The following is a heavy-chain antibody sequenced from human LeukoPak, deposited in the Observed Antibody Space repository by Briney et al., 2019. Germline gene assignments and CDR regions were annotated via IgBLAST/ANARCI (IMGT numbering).Heavy chain of an antibody. V-gene: IGHV4-34*01. CDR3: ARRRGSSGWYVG. Sequence: PSETLSLTCAVYGGSFSGYYWSWIRQPPGKGLEWIGEINHSGSTNYNPSLKSRVTISVDTSKNQFSLKLSSVTAADTAVYYCARRRGSSGWYVGWGQGTLVTVSS. D-gene: IGHD6-19*01. CDR1: GGSFSGYY. CDR2: INHSGST. J-gene: IGHJ4*02.